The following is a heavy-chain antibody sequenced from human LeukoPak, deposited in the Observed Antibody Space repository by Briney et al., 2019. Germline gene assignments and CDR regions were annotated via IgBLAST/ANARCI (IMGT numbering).Heavy chain of an antibody. J-gene: IGHJ4*02. D-gene: IGHD1-1*01. CDR3: ARRLGTGTTLGY. CDR1: GYTFTGYY. V-gene: IGHV1-2*02. CDR2: INPNSGGT. Sequence: GASVKVCCKTSGYTFTGYYIHWVRQAPGQGLERMGWINPNSGGTNYAQNFQGTVTMTRDTSTSTAYMELSSLRSDDTAVYYCARRLGTGTTLGYWGQGTLVTVSS.